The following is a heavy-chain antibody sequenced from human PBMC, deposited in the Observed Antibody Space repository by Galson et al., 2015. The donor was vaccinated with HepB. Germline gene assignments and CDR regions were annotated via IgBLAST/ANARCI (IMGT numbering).Heavy chain of an antibody. Sequence: SLRLSCAASGFTFSGSAIHWVRQTSEKRLEWVGRIGSKANNYATAYTSSVKGRFTISRDDSKNTAFLQMNTLKTEGTAVYYCVRLGDLFGYSSAWGQGTLVTVSS. J-gene: IGHJ5*02. CDR3: VRLGDLFGYSSA. CDR1: GFTFSGSA. CDR2: IGSKANNYAT. D-gene: IGHD6-25*01. V-gene: IGHV3-73*01.